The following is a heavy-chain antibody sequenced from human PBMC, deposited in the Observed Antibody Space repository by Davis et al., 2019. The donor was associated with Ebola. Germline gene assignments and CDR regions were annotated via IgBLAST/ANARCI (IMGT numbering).Heavy chain of an antibody. V-gene: IGHV4-30-4*02. CDR2: IYYSGST. Sequence: SETLSLTCTVSGGSISSGDYYWSWIRQPPGKGLEWIGYIYYSGSTYYNPSLKSRVTISVDTSKNQFSLKLSSVTAADTAVYYCARHTTGYGDSWFDPWGQGTLVTVSS. D-gene: IGHD4-17*01. J-gene: IGHJ5*02. CDR1: GGSISSGDYY. CDR3: ARHTTGYGDSWFDP.